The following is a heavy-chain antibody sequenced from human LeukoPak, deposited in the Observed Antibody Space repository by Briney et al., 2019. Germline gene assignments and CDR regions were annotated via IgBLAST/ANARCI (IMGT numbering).Heavy chain of an antibody. Sequence: SETLSLTCTVSGGSISSSSYYWGWIRQPPGKGLEWIGSIYYSGSTYYNPSLKSRVTISVDTSKNQFSLKLSSVTAADTAVYYCARGLGWTRGRYYMDVWGKGTTVTVSS. CDR3: ARGLGWTRGRYYMDV. D-gene: IGHD3-10*01. V-gene: IGHV4-39*07. CDR1: GGSISSSSYY. CDR2: IYYSGST. J-gene: IGHJ6*03.